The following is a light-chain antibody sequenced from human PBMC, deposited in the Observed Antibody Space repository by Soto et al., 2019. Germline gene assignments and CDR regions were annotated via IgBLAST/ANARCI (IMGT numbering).Light chain of an antibody. CDR1: SGSIVSNF. CDR2: EDN. CDR3: HSYDGDNWV. Sequence: NFMLTQPRSVSESPGKTVTISCTRSSGSIVSNFVQWFQLRPGGVPATLIYEDNQRPSGVPDRFSGSIDRSTNSASLTISQLQTEDEADYYCHSYDGDNWVFGGGTKLTVL. J-gene: IGLJ3*02. V-gene: IGLV6-57*04.